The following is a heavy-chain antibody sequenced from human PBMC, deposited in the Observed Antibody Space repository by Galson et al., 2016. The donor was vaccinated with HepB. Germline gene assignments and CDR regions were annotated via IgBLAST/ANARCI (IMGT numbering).Heavy chain of an antibody. CDR2: IDWDNDK. V-gene: IGHV2-70*04. J-gene: IGHJ4*02. Sequence: PALVKPTQTLTLTCTFSGFSLTTSGMRVSWIRQPPGKALEWLARIDWDNDKFYSTSLKTRLTISKDTSKNQVVLTMTNMDPVDTATYYCTRMMWANNDYYFDYWGQGTLVTVSS. CDR1: GFSLTTSGMR. CDR3: TRMMWANNDYYFDY. D-gene: IGHD4/OR15-4a*01.